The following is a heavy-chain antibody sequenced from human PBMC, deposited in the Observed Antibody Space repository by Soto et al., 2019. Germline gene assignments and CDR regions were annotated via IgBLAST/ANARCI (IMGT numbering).Heavy chain of an antibody. CDR2: INPNSGGT. CDR1: GYTFTGYY. Sequence: ASVKVSCKASGYTFTGYYMHWVRQAPGQGLEWMGWINPNSGGTNYAQKFQGWVTMTRDTSISTAYMELSRLRSDDTAVYYCARDTTEEAVQGHYYGMDVWGQGTTVTVSS. D-gene: IGHD1-1*01. J-gene: IGHJ6*02. CDR3: ARDTTEEAVQGHYYGMDV. V-gene: IGHV1-2*04.